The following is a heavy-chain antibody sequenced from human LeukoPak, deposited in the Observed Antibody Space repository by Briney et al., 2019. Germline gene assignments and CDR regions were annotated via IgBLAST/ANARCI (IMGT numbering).Heavy chain of an antibody. V-gene: IGHV3-30*02. Sequence: GGSLRLSCAASGFTFSRHGMHWVRQAPGKGLEWVAFIRYDGSNKYYADSVKGRFTISRDNSKNTLYLQMNSLRAEDTAVYYCAKGKVTIFGVVIIRPNWFDPWGQGTLVTVSS. CDR3: AKGKVTIFGVVIIRPNWFDP. D-gene: IGHD3-3*01. J-gene: IGHJ5*02. CDR1: GFTFSRHG. CDR2: IRYDGSNK.